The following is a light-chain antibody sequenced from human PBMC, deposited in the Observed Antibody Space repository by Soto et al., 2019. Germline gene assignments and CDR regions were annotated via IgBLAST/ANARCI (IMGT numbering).Light chain of an antibody. J-gene: IGKJ1*01. V-gene: IGKV3D-15*01. CDR2: GAS. CDR3: QQYSNWPPWT. Sequence: IVMTQSPATLSVFPGQRATLSCRASQSVSTNLAWYQQKPGQAPRLLIYGASTRATGIPARFSGSGSGTEFTLTISGLQSDDFAVYYCQQYSNWPPWTFGQGTRVDFK. CDR1: QSVSTN.